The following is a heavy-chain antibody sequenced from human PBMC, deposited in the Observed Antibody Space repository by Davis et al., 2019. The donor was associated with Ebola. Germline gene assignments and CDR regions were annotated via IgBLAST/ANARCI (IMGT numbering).Heavy chain of an antibody. CDR1: GGSISSYY. V-gene: IGHV4-59*01. D-gene: IGHD3-3*01. Sequence: PSETLSLTCTVSGGSISSYYWSWIRQPPGKGLEWIGYIYYSGSTNYNPSLKNRVTISVDTSKNQFSLKLSSVTAADTAVYYCARGSWDYDFWSGPRFDPWGQGTLVTVSS. J-gene: IGHJ5*02. CDR2: IYYSGST. CDR3: ARGSWDYDFWSGPRFDP.